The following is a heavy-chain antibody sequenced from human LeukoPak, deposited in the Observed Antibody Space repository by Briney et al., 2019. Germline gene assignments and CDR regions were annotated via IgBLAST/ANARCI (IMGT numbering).Heavy chain of an antibody. CDR1: GGTFSSYA. D-gene: IGHD6-6*01. CDR2: IIPIFGTA. CDR3: ARADRLGIAARLSLAY. Sequence: SVKVSCKASGGTFSSYAISWVRQAPGQGLEWMGGIIPIFGTANYAQKFQGRVTITADESTSTAYMELSSLKSEDTAVYYCARADRLGIAARLSLAYWGQGTLVTVSS. J-gene: IGHJ4*02. V-gene: IGHV1-69*13.